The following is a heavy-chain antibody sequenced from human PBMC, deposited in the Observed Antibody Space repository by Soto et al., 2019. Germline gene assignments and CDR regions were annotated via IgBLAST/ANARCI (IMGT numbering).Heavy chain of an antibody. V-gene: IGHV3-30-3*01. CDR1: GFTFSIYA. CDR2: ISYDGARK. D-gene: IGHD2-15*01. J-gene: IGHJ6*02. Sequence: QVQLVESGGGVVQPGRSLRLSCAASGFTFSIYAMHWVRQAPGKGLEWVAVISYDGARKAYTNSVEGRFTISRDTYKNTLYLQMNSLRVEDTAAYYCSRGDREDTAVVIGARPGEYGMDVWGQGTTVTVSS. CDR3: SRGDREDTAVVIGARPGEYGMDV.